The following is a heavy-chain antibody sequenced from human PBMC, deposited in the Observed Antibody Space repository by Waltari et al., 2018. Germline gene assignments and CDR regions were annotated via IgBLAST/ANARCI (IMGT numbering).Heavy chain of an antibody. V-gene: IGHV3-48*03. Sequence: QLVESGGGLVQPGGSLTLSCPASGFIFSDYDMNWVRQSPGKGLEWVSVIDSSFNTIYYAGSGKGRVTVSRDNAENSLYLHMSSLRDDDTAIYYCARGWDYNTLDAWGQGTLVNVAS. CDR3: ARGWDYNTLDA. D-gene: IGHD4-4*01. CDR1: GFIFSDYD. CDR2: IDSSFNTI. J-gene: IGHJ5*02.